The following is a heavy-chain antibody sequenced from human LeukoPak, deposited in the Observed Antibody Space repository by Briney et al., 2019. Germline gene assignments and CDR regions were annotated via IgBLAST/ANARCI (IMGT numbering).Heavy chain of an antibody. J-gene: IGHJ5*02. D-gene: IGHD3-10*01. Sequence: GGSLRLSCAASGFTFSSYYLHWVRQAPGKGLVWVSRINADGSLTNYADSVKGRFTIFRDNAKNTLYLQMNSLRAEDTAVYYCARDIGAYYGSGSNWFDPWGQGTLVTVSS. V-gene: IGHV3-74*01. CDR1: GFTFSSYY. CDR3: ARDIGAYYGSGSNWFDP. CDR2: INADGSLT.